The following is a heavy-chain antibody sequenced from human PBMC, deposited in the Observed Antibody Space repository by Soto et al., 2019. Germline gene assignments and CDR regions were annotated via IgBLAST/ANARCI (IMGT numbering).Heavy chain of an antibody. V-gene: IGHV4-30-2*01. Sequence: PLETLSLTWGVFGGYSRNGGYSRSWIRQPTGKGLEWIGYIYHSGSTYYNPSLKSRVTISVDRSKNQFSLKLSSVTAADTAVYYCARGEYGVRAGGRRYNWFDPWGQGTLVTVSS. D-gene: IGHD2-8*01. CDR2: IYHSGST. CDR1: GGYSRNGGYS. CDR3: ARGEYGVRAGGRRYNWFDP. J-gene: IGHJ5*02.